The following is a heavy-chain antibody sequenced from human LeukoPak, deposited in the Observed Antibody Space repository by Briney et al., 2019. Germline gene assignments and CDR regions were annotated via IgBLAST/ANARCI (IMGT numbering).Heavy chain of an antibody. D-gene: IGHD3-10*02. V-gene: IGHV3-20*04. Sequence: GGSLRLSCAASGFTFDDYGLSWVRQAPGKGLEWVSGINWNGGSTVYADSVKGRFTISRDNAKKSLYLQMHSLRAEDTAVYYCAELGITMIGGVWGKGTTVTISS. J-gene: IGHJ6*04. CDR1: GFTFDDYG. CDR2: INWNGGST. CDR3: AELGITMIGGV.